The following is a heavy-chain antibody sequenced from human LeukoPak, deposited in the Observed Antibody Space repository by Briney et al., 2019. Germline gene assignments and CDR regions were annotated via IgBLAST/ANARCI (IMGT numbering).Heavy chain of an antibody. CDR2: IYYSGST. Sequence: SETLSLTCTVSGGSISSYYWSWIRQPPGKGLEWIGYIYYSGSTNYNPSLKSRVTISVDTSKSQFSLKLSSVTAADTAVYYCASHYSSGWYHRNYYYYGMDVWGQGTTVTVSS. CDR1: GGSISSYY. CDR3: ASHYSSGWYHRNYYYYGMDV. D-gene: IGHD6-19*01. J-gene: IGHJ6*02. V-gene: IGHV4-59*08.